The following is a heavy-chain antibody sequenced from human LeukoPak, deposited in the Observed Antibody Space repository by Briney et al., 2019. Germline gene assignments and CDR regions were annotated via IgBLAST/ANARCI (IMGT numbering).Heavy chain of an antibody. Sequence: ASVKVSCKASGYTFTSYYMHWVRQAPGQGLEWMGIINPSGGSTSYAQKFQGRVTMTRDTSTSTVYMELSSLRSEDTAVYYRARDRHYDFWSGLLYNWFDPWGQGTLVTVSS. V-gene: IGHV1-46*03. D-gene: IGHD3-3*01. CDR2: INPSGGST. CDR1: GYTFTSYY. CDR3: ARDRHYDFWSGLLYNWFDP. J-gene: IGHJ5*02.